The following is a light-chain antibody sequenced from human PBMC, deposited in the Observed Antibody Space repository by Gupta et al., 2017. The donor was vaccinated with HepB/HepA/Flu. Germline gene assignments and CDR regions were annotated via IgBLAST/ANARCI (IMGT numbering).Light chain of an antibody. Sequence: EILMTQSPATLSVSPGERATLSCRASQSVSRKLAWYQQKPGQPPRLLMYDSSTRVTGIPARFSGSGSGTEFTLTISSLQSEDFAVYYCQKYHHWVTFGGGTKVEIK. CDR1: QSVSRK. CDR2: DSS. CDR3: QKYHHWVT. J-gene: IGKJ4*01. V-gene: IGKV3-15*01.